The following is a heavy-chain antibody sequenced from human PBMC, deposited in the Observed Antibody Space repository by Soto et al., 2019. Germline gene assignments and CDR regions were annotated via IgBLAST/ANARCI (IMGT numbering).Heavy chain of an antibody. CDR1: GDTFNSYA. Sequence: GASVKVSCKASGDTFNSYAVNWVRQAPGQGLEWLGGIILIFGAANYAQKFQGRVTITADESTSTVYMELRSLRSDDTAVFYCARELRITTAGPRPYDYWGQGTLVTSPQ. D-gene: IGHD6-13*01. J-gene: IGHJ4*02. CDR3: ARELRITTAGPRPYDY. CDR2: IILIFGAA. V-gene: IGHV1-69*13.